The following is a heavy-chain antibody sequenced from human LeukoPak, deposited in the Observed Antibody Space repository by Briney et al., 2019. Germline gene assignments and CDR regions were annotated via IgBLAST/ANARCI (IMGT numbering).Heavy chain of an antibody. CDR2: FDPEDGET. J-gene: IGHJ5*02. CDR1: GYTLTELS. Sequence: ASVKVSCKVSGYTLTELSMHWARQAPGKGLEWMGGFDPEDGETIYAQKFQGRVTMTEDTSTDTAYMELSSLRSEDTAVYYCATSGENSSGYYHWGQGTLVTVSS. CDR3: ATSGENSSGYYH. D-gene: IGHD3-22*01. V-gene: IGHV1-24*01.